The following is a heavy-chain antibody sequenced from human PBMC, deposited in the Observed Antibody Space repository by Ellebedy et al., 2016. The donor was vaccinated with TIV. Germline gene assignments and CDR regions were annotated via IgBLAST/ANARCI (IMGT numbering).Heavy chain of an antibody. D-gene: IGHD6-19*01. Sequence: MPSETLSLTCTVSGGSISSYYWSWIRQPPGKGLEWIGYIYYIGSTNYNPSLKSRVAISVDTSKNQVSLKLSSMTAADTAVYYCARRRGSGWLRTFDYWGQGTLVTVSS. V-gene: IGHV4-59*08. CDR2: IYYIGST. CDR3: ARRRGSGWLRTFDY. J-gene: IGHJ4*02. CDR1: GGSISSYY.